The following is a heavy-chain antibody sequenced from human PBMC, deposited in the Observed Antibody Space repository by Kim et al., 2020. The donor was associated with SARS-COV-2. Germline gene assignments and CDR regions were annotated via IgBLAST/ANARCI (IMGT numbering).Heavy chain of an antibody. V-gene: IGHV1-2*06. CDR1: GYTFIGFY. Sequence: ASVKVSCKASGYTFIGFYMHWVRQAPGQGLEWMGRIDPNSGATDYAEKFHGRVTMTTDTSITTGYMELTRLTSNDTAVYYCAKGSGFYNWFDPWGQGTLVTVSS. D-gene: IGHD3-3*01. CDR2: IDPNSGAT. J-gene: IGHJ5*02. CDR3: AKGSGFYNWFDP.